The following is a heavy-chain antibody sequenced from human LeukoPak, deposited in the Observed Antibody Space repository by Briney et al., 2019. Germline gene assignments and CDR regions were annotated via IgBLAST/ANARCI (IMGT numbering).Heavy chain of an antibody. Sequence: ASVTVSCKASGYTFTSYAMNWVRQAPGQGLEWMGWINTNTGQPTYAQAFTGRLVFSLDTSVSTAYLQISSLKAEDTAVYYCARVVPWFGELTPYFDYWGQGTLVTVSS. CDR3: ARVVPWFGELTPYFDY. CDR2: INTNTGQP. J-gene: IGHJ4*02. CDR1: GYTFTSYA. V-gene: IGHV7-4-1*02. D-gene: IGHD3-10*01.